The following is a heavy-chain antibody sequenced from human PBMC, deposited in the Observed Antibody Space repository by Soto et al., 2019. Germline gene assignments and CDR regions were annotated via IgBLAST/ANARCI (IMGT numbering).Heavy chain of an antibody. D-gene: IGHD6-19*01. CDR2: IYTSAGI. Sequence: SETLSLTCSVSGAAISTYSWTWIRQPAGKGLEWIGRIYTSAGINYNPSLKGRVTLSVDTSTNQVSLRLASVTAADTAIYYCARDREAGYNFYYGMDVWGQGTTVTVSS. CDR3: ARDREAGYNFYYGMDV. CDR1: GAAISTYS. V-gene: IGHV4-4*07. J-gene: IGHJ6*02.